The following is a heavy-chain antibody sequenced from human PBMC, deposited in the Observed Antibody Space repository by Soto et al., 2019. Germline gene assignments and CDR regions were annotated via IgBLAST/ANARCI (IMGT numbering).Heavy chain of an antibody. CDR2: IWYDGSNK. V-gene: IGHV3-33*01. Sequence: HPGGSLRLSCAASGFTFSSYGVHWVRQTPGKGLEWVAVIWYDGSNKYYADSVKGRFTISRDNSKNTLYLQMNSLRAEDTAVYYCARSGTYYDYIWGSWWAGEGAFDIWGQGTMVTVSS. J-gene: IGHJ3*02. CDR1: GFTFSSYG. CDR3: ARSGTYYDYIWGSWWAGEGAFDI. D-gene: IGHD3-16*01.